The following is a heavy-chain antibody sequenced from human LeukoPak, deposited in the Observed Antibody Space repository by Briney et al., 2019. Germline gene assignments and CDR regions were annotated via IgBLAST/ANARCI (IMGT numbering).Heavy chain of an antibody. CDR2: INPNSGGT. V-gene: IGHV1-2*06. J-gene: IGHJ4*02. Sequence: GASVKVSCKASGYTFTGYYMHWVRQAPGQGLEWMGRINPNSGGTNYAQKFQGRVTMTRDTSISTAYMELSRLRSDDTAEYYCARGVSSRYFDTWGYWGQGTLVTVSS. CDR3: ARGVSSRYFDTWGY. D-gene: IGHD3-9*01. CDR1: GYTFTGYY.